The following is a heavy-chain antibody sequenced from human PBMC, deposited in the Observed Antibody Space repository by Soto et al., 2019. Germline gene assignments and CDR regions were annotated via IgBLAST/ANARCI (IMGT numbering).Heavy chain of an antibody. J-gene: IGHJ4*02. Sequence: GGSLRLSCAASGFTFSSYAMHWVRQAPGKGLEWVAVISYDGSNKYYADSVKGRFTISRDNSKNTLYLQMNSLRAEDTAVYYCARDSAPYIVGATYYFDYWGRGTLVTVS. CDR3: ARDSAPYIVGATYYFDY. CDR1: GFTFSSYA. D-gene: IGHD1-26*01. CDR2: ISYDGSNK. V-gene: IGHV3-30-3*01.